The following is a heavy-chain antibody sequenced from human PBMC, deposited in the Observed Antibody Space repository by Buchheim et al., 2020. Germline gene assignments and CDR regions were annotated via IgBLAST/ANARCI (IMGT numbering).Heavy chain of an antibody. CDR3: TGGIAVADDRVGLDY. CDR1: GSTFSNFA. CDR2: VSYDGSKT. Sequence: QVQLVESGGGVVQPGRSLRLSCAASGSTFSNFAIHWVRQAPGKGLEWVALVSYDGSKTYYGDSVKGRFAISRDNSKNIVHLQMNSLKAEDTALYYCTGGIAVADDRVGLDYWGQGT. J-gene: IGHJ4*02. D-gene: IGHD6-19*01. V-gene: IGHV3-30*03.